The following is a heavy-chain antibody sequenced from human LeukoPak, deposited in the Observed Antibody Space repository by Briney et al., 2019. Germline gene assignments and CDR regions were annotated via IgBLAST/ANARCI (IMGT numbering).Heavy chain of an antibody. Sequence: SETLSLTCTVSGGSISSSSYYWGWIRQPPGKGLEWIGSIYYSGSTYYNPSLKSRVTISVDTSKNQFSLKLSSVTAADTAVYYCARLTTVTTFDYWGQGTLVTVSS. J-gene: IGHJ4*02. CDR3: ARLTTVTTFDY. D-gene: IGHD4-11*01. CDR2: IYYSGST. V-gene: IGHV4-39*07. CDR1: GGSISSSSYY.